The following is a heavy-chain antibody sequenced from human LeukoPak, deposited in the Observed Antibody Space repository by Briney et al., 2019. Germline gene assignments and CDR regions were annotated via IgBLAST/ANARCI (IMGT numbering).Heavy chain of an antibody. V-gene: IGHV3-23*01. Sequence: GGSLRLSCAASGFTFSSYAMSWVRQAPGKGLEWVSAISGSGASTYYADSVKGRFTVSRDNSKNTLYLQMNSRRAEDTAVYYCAKERGRRSYYVDYYYYMDAWGKGTTVTVSS. J-gene: IGHJ6*03. CDR3: AKERGRRSYYVDYYYYMDA. CDR1: GFTFSSYA. D-gene: IGHD1-26*01. CDR2: ISGSGAST.